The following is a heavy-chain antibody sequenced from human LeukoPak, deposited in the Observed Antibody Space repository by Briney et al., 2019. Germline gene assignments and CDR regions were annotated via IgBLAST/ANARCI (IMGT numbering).Heavy chain of an antibody. V-gene: IGHV4-39*01. J-gene: IGHJ3*02. D-gene: IGHD1-14*01. CDR3: ARGGTQNQPVEAFDI. CDR2: IYYGGST. CDR1: GGSISSSSYY. Sequence: SETLSLTCTVSGGSISSSSYYWGWIRQAPGKGLEWIGRIYYGGSTHYSPSLKSRVTISVDTSKNQFSLNLTSVTAADTAVYYCARGGTQNQPVEAFDIWGQGTMVTVSS.